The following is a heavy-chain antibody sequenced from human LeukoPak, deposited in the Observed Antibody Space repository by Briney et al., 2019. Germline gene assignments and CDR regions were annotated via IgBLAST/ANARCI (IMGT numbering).Heavy chain of an antibody. J-gene: IGHJ3*02. Sequence: SETLSLTCTVPGGSISSYYWSWIRQPAGKGLEWIGRIYTSGSTNYNPSLKSRVTMSVDTSKNQFSLKLSSVIAADTAVYYCARVKVHSGGAFDIWGQGTMVTVSS. CDR1: GGSISSYY. CDR3: ARVKVHSGGAFDI. D-gene: IGHD3-10*01. V-gene: IGHV4-4*07. CDR2: IYTSGST.